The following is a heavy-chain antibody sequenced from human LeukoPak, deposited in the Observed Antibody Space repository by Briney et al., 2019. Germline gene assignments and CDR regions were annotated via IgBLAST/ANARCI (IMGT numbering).Heavy chain of an antibody. CDR3: ARELLPDYFDY. V-gene: IGHV3-30-3*01. CDR1: GFTFSSYA. D-gene: IGHD1-26*01. Sequence: GGSLRLSCAASGFTFSSYAMHWVRQAPGKGLEWVAVISYDGSNKYYADSVKGRFTISRDNSKNTLYLQMNSLRAEDTAVYYCARELLPDYFDYWGQGTLVTVS. CDR2: ISYDGSNK. J-gene: IGHJ4*02.